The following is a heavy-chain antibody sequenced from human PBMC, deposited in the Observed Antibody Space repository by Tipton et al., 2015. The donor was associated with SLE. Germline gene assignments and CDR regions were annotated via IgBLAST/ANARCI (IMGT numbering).Heavy chain of an antibody. J-gene: IGHJ4*02. D-gene: IGHD3-3*01. CDR3: ARQWAQGWSGTYFDS. CDR2: IYYSGST. V-gene: IGHV4-59*08. Sequence: TLSLTCTVSGYSISSDYYWGWIRQPPGKGLEWIGYIYYSGSTNYNPSLKSRVTISVDTSKNQFSLRLTSVTAADTAVYYCARQWAQGWSGTYFDSWGQGARVTVSS. CDR1: GYSISSDYY.